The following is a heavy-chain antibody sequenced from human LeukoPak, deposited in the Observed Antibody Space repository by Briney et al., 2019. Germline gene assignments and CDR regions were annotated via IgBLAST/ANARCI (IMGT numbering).Heavy chain of an antibody. V-gene: IGHV3-7*01. CDR3: ARIMNGSPDY. CDR1: GFIFSGAW. CDR2: INEDGSEK. D-gene: IGHD2-8*01. Sequence: GGSLRLSCAASGFIFSGAWMSWVRQAPGKGLEWVANINEDGSEKHYVDSVNGRFTISRDNAKNSVYLQMNSLRAEDTAVYYCARIMNGSPDYWGQGTLVTVSS. J-gene: IGHJ4*02.